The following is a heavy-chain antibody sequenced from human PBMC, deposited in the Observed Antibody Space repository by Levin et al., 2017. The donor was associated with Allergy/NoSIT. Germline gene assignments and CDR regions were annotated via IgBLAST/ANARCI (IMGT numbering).Heavy chain of an antibody. J-gene: IGHJ6*02. CDR2: TSSDGSDK. CDR1: GFTFSSYA. Sequence: GGSLRLSCVGSGFTFSSYAIHWVRQAPGKGLEWLAVTSSDGSDKYHAESVKGRFTISRDNSKNTVFLQMNSLRVEDTALYYCARDWEAEAGRPDVYYGVDVWGQGTTVIVSS. CDR3: ARDWEAEAGRPDVYYGVDV. D-gene: IGHD1-14*01. V-gene: IGHV3-30-3*01.